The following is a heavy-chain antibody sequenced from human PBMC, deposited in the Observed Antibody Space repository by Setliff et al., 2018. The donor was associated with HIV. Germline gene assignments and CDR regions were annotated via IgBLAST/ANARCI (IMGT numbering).Heavy chain of an antibody. Sequence: ASVKVSCKASNYALINYGVSWVRQAPGQGLGWVGWIGSYSGYTIYAQKFQDRLTMTTDTSTTTAAIELRSLRSDDTAVYYCVRGHCNSDKCWYTWFDPWGQGTLVTVSS. CDR1: NYALINYG. J-gene: IGHJ5*02. CDR3: VRGHCNSDKCWYTWFDP. D-gene: IGHD2-2*01. CDR2: IGSYSGYT. V-gene: IGHV1-18*01.